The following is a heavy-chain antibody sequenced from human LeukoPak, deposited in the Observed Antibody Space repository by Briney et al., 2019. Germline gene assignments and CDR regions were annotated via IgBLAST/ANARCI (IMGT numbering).Heavy chain of an antibody. CDR3: ARDYGTRSLYGSGSYYKWSWYFDL. V-gene: IGHV4-30-4*01. Sequence: SETLSLTCAVYGGSFSGYYWSWIRQPPGKGLEWIGYIYYSGSTYYNPSLKSRVTISVDTSKNQFSLKLSSVTAADTAVYYCARDYGTRSLYGSGSYYKWSWYFDLWGRGTLVTVSS. CDR2: IYYSGST. D-gene: IGHD3-10*01. CDR1: GGSFSGYY. J-gene: IGHJ2*01.